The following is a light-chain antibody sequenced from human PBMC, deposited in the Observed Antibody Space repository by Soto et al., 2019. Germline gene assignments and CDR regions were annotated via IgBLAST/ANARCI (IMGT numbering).Light chain of an antibody. CDR1: QTVGSN. CDR3: QQYNGSPYT. CDR2: GAS. J-gene: IGKJ2*01. Sequence: EIVLTQSPATLSVSPGERATLSCRASQTVGSNLAWYQQKPGQAPRLLVYGASTRATGIPARFSGSGSGTDFTLTISSLPSEDFAVYYCQQYNGSPYTFGQGTKLEIK. V-gene: IGKV3-15*01.